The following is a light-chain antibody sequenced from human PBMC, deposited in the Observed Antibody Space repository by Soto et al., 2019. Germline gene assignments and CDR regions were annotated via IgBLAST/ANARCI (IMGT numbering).Light chain of an antibody. J-gene: IGLJ2*01. Sequence: QSVLTQPPSASGTPGQSVTISCSGSSSNIGSNYVYWYQQLPGTAPKLLIYSNDQRPSGVPDRFSGSKSGTSASLAISGLRSEDEADYYCAAWDDSLLFGGGTNLTVL. CDR1: SSNIGSNY. CDR2: SND. CDR3: AAWDDSLL. V-gene: IGLV1-47*02.